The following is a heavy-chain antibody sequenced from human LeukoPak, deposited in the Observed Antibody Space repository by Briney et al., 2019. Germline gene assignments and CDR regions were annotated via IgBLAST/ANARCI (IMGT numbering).Heavy chain of an antibody. Sequence: PGGSLRLSCAASGFTFSSYSMNWVRQAPGKGLEWVSSISSSSSYIYYADSVKGRFTISRDNAKNSLYLQMNSLRAEDTAVYYCAKDIAAAGPDAFDIWGQGTMVTVSS. D-gene: IGHD6-13*01. J-gene: IGHJ3*02. CDR2: ISSSSSYI. V-gene: IGHV3-21*04. CDR1: GFTFSSYS. CDR3: AKDIAAAGPDAFDI.